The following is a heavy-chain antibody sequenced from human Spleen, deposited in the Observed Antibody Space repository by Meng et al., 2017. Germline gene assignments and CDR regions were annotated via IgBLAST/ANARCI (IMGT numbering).Heavy chain of an antibody. V-gene: IGHV4-34*01. Sequence: QVPLQQWGAWLLQTSETLSLPCVVSGGSFSDYYWSWIRQPPGKGLEWIGEINHSGSTNYNPSLESRATISVDTSQNNLSLKLSSLTAADSAVYYCTKNDFYCLGYWGQGTLVTVSS. CDR2: INHSGST. D-gene: IGHD2-21*01. CDR1: GGSFSDYY. CDR3: TKNDFYCLGY. J-gene: IGHJ4*02.